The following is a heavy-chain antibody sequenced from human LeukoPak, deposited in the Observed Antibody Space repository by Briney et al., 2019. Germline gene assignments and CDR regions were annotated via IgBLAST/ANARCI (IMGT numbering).Heavy chain of an antibody. CDR3: ATDRQVYGSGEYYFDY. CDR2: IYNSGST. D-gene: IGHD3-10*01. V-gene: IGHV4-61*01. J-gene: IGHJ4*02. CDR1: GGSVSSRNYS. Sequence: SETLSLTCSVSGGSVSSRNYSWTWIRQPPGKGLEWIGYIYNSGSTKCNPSLKIRVTISVDTSKNQFSLKLSSVTAADTAVYYCATDRQVYGSGEYYFDYWGQGTLVSVSS.